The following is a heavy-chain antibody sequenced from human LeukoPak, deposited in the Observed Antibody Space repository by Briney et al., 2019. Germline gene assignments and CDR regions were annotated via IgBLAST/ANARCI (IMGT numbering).Heavy chain of an antibody. V-gene: IGHV3-48*02. CDR3: ARESWGSFR. Sequence: ARGSLRLSWAASGFTFSRFSMNWVRQAPGKGLGWISYISYSTSEVAYADSVKGRFTISRDNAKDSVYLQMNGLGDGDTAVYYWARESWGSFRWGQGTLVTVSS. CDR1: GFTFSRFS. D-gene: IGHD3-16*02. J-gene: IGHJ4*02. CDR2: ISYSTSEV.